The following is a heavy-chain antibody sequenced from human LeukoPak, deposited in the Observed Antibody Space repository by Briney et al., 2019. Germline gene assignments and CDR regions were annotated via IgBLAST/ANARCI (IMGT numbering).Heavy chain of an antibody. CDR3: ARGSHYYDSSGYAPSFAFDI. D-gene: IGHD3-22*01. V-gene: IGHV4-59*01. CDR1: GGSISSYY. J-gene: IGHJ3*02. CDR2: ISDIGSI. Sequence: SETLSLTCTVSGGSISSYYWSWIRQPPGKGLEWIAYISDIGSINYNPSLKSRVTISLDTSKNQFSLKLSSVTAADTAVYYCARGSHYYDSSGYAPSFAFDIWGQGTMVTVSS.